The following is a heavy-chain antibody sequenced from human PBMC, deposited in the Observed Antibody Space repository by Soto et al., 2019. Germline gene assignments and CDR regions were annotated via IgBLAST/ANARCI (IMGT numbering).Heavy chain of an antibody. Sequence: GGSLRLSCSASGFTFIIFSMHWGRQAPGKGLEYVSGISSNGDSTYYADSVKGRFTISRDNSKNTLYLQVSSLRAVDTAVYYCVHPRSTVQIPPTWGQGTLVTVSS. CDR2: ISSNGDST. V-gene: IGHV3-64D*06. D-gene: IGHD4-17*01. CDR3: VHPRSTVQIPPT. CDR1: GFTFIIFS. J-gene: IGHJ5*02.